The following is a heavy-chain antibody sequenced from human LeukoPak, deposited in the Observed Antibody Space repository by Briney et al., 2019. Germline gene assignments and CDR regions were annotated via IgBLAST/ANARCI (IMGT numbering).Heavy chain of an antibody. D-gene: IGHD5-18*01. CDR2: ISSSSSYI. CDR1: GFTFSSYS. V-gene: IGHV3-21*01. Sequence: GGSLRLSCAASGFTFSSYSMNWVRQAPGKGLEWVSSISSSSSYIYYADSVKGRFTISRDNAKNSLYLQMNSLRPEDTAVYYCARGRIQLWYGLDYWGQGTLVTVSS. J-gene: IGHJ4*02. CDR3: ARGRIQLWYGLDY.